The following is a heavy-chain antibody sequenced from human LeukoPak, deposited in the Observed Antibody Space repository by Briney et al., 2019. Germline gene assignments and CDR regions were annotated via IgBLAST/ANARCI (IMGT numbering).Heavy chain of an antibody. CDR1: GYAIISGGFS. CDR3: ARSRQASGLFSS. D-gene: IGHD3-10*01. Sequence: SETLTLTCTVSGYAIISGGFSWNWIRQPPGKGLEWIGCIYDRGPAHYNPSLKSRFTISVDRPKNQFFLNVTSLTAADTAVYYCARSRQASGLFSSWGQGTLVVVSS. CDR2: IYDRGPA. J-gene: IGHJ5*02. V-gene: IGHV4-30-2*01.